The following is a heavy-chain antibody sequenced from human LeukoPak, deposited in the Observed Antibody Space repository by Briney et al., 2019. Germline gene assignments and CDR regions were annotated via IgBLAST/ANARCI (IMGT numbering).Heavy chain of an antibody. D-gene: IGHD2-15*01. CDR1: GFTFSSYW. CDR2: IKQDGNEK. J-gene: IGHJ4*02. Sequence: GGSLRHSCAASGFTFSSYWMSWVRQAPGKGLEWVANIKQDGNEKYYVDSVKGRFTISRDNAKNSLYLQMNSLRVEDTAVYYCARSSVAAFDYWGQGTLVTVSS. CDR3: ARSSVAAFDY. V-gene: IGHV3-7*01.